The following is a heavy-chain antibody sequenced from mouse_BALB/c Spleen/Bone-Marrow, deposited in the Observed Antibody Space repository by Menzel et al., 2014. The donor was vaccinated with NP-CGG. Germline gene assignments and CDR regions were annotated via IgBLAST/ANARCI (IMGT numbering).Heavy chain of an antibody. D-gene: IGHD2-10*02. CDR1: GYPFSSYW. CDR3: ARKYGDY. CDR2: IYPGDGET. Sequence: VKVVESGAELMRPGSSVKISCKASGYPFSSYWMSWVKQRPGQGLEWIGQIYPGDGETNYNGKFKGNATLTADKSSSTAYMQLISLTSEDSAVYFCARKYGDYWGQGTTLTVSS. J-gene: IGHJ2*01. V-gene: IGHV1-80*01.